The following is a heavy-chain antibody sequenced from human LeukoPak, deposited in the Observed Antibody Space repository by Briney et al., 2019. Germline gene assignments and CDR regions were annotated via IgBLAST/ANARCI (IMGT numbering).Heavy chain of an antibody. CDR1: GGSFSGYY. CDR3: ARVRSGWYFANFDY. CDR2: INHSGST. V-gene: IGHV4-34*01. D-gene: IGHD6-19*01. J-gene: IGHJ4*02. Sequence: ASETLSLTCAVYGGSFSGYYWSWIRQPPGKGLEWIGEINHSGSTNYNPSPKSRVTISVDTSKNQFSLKLSSVTAADTAVYYCARVRSGWYFANFDYWGQGTLVTVSS.